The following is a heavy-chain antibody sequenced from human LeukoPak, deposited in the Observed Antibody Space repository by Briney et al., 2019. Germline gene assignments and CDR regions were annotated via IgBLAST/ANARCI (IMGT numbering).Heavy chain of an antibody. CDR2: ISWDGGST. CDR1: GFTFDDYA. J-gene: IGHJ4*02. CDR3: ARDSSTYYYGSGSYGGSVDY. Sequence: GGSLRLSCAASGFTFDDYAMHWVRQAPGKGLEWVSLISWDGGSTYYADSVKGRFTISRDNAKNSLYLQMDSLRAEDTAVYYCARDSSTYYYGSGSYGGSVDYWGQGTLVTVSP. D-gene: IGHD3-10*01. V-gene: IGHV3-43D*03.